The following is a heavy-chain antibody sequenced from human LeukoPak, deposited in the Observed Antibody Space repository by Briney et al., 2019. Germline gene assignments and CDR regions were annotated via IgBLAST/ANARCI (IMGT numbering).Heavy chain of an antibody. CDR1: GYTFTSYG. D-gene: IGHD1-26*01. J-gene: IGHJ6*02. Sequence: VASVKVSCKASGYTFTSYGIIWVRQAPGQGLEWMGWISAYNGNTNYVQKLQGRVTMATDTSTSTAYMELRSLRSDDTVVYYCARTCGSYPCSYYYGMDVWGQGTTVTVSS. V-gene: IGHV1-18*01. CDR3: ARTCGSYPCSYYYGMDV. CDR2: ISAYNGNT.